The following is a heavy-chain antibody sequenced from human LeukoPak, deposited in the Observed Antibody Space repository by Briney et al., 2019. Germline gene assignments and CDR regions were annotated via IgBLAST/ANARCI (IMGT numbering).Heavy chain of an antibody. CDR3: ARVLRDASGYYDY. CDR1: GFTFSSYA. D-gene: IGHD3-22*01. V-gene: IGHV3-64*01. Sequence: GRSLRLSCAASGFTFSSYAMHWVRQAPGKGLEYVSAISIHGGDTYYANSVKGRFTISRDNSKNTLYLQMGSLRAEDMAVYYCARVLRDASGYYDYWGQGTLVTVSS. CDR2: ISIHGGDT. J-gene: IGHJ4*02.